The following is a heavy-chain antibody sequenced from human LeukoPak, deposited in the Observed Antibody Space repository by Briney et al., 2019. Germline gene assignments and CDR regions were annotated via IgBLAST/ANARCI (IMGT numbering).Heavy chain of an antibody. CDR3: ARVAEAYYYDSSGAADSDY. Sequence: PSETLSLTCTVSGGSISSGGYYWSWIRQHPGKGLEWIRYIYYSGSTYYNPSLKSRVTISVDTSKHQFSLKLSAVTAADTAVYYCARVAEAYYYDSSGAADSDYWGQGTLVTVSS. V-gene: IGHV4-31*03. D-gene: IGHD3-22*01. CDR2: IYYSGST. J-gene: IGHJ4*02. CDR1: GGSISSGGYY.